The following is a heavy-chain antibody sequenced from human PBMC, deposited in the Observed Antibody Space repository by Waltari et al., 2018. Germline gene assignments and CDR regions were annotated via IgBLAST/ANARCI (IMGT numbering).Heavy chain of an antibody. Sequence: EVLLVEAGGGLVQPGGSLRLSCAGVGFTFGGYWMTWVRQTPGKGPEWVANINQDGSERNYVDSVKGRFTVSRDNAKNLLYLQINSLRADDTAIYYCTRDRRGTPLFDYWGQGTLVTVSS. J-gene: IGHJ4*02. CDR2: INQDGSER. D-gene: IGHD3-10*01. CDR1: GFTFGGYW. V-gene: IGHV3-7*03. CDR3: TRDRRGTPLFDY.